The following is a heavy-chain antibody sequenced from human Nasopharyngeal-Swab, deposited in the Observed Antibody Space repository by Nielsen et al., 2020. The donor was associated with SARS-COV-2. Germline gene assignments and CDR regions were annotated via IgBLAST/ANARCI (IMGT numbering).Heavy chain of an antibody. D-gene: IGHD6-13*01. Sequence: ASVKVSCKASGYAFTSYGISWVRQAPGQGLEWMGWISAYNGNTNYAQKLQGRVTMTTDTSTSTAYMELRSLRSDDTAVYYCARKGSSSWYSYNDYWGQGTLVTVSS. V-gene: IGHV1-18*04. J-gene: IGHJ4*02. CDR1: GYAFTSYG. CDR3: ARKGSSSWYSYNDY. CDR2: ISAYNGNT.